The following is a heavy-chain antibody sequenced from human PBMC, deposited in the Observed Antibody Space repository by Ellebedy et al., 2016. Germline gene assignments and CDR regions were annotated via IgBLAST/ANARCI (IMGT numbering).Heavy chain of an antibody. CDR2: IYYSGST. Sequence: SETLSLTCTVSGGSISSYYWSWIRQPPGKGLEWIGYIYYSGSTNYNPSLKSRVTISVDTSKNQFSLKLSSVTAADTAVYYCASSGYSSRTYQAIDYWGQGTLVTVSS. J-gene: IGHJ4*02. D-gene: IGHD6-13*01. CDR1: GGSISSYY. CDR3: ASSGYSSRTYQAIDY. V-gene: IGHV4-59*08.